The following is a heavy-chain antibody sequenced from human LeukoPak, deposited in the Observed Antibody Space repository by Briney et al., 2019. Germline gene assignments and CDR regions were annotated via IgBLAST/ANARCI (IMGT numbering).Heavy chain of an antibody. V-gene: IGHV3-23*01. D-gene: IGHD2-21*02. Sequence: GGSLRLSCAASGFSFSINVMTWVRQAPGKGLEWVLGITGNGGSTYYMDSVKGRFTISRDNSKNTLYLQMNSLRAEDTAVYYCAKAYCGGDCYTLDYWGQGTLVTVSS. J-gene: IGHJ4*02. CDR3: AKAYCGGDCYTLDY. CDR2: ITGNGGST. CDR1: GFSFSINV.